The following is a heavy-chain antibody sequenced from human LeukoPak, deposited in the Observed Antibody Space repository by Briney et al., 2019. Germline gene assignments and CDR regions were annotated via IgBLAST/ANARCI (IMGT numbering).Heavy chain of an antibody. CDR1: GFTFSDSY. CDR3: ARACSGGGCYLAAFDI. D-gene: IGHD2-15*01. V-gene: IGHV3-11*03. J-gene: IGHJ3*02. CDR2: ISSGSGYT. Sequence: GGSLRLSCAASGFTFSDSYMSWIRQVPGKGLEWVSYISSGSGYTYYADSVNGCFTISRDNSKNTLYLQISSLRAEDTAVYYCARACSGGGCYLAAFDIWGQGTMVTVSS.